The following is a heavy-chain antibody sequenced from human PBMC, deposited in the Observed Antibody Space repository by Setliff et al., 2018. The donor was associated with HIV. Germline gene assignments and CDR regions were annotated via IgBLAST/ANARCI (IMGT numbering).Heavy chain of an antibody. CDR3: ASSGYSLYYYYGMDV. J-gene: IGHJ6*02. D-gene: IGHD1-26*01. CDR1: GGTFSSYV. Sequence: GASVKVSCKASGGTFSSYVINWVRQAPGQGLEWMGGAIPMLGIANHVHKFQGRVTITADKSTSTAYMELNSLRSADTAVYYCASSGYSLYYYYGMDVWGQGTTVTVSS. V-gene: IGHV1-69*10. CDR2: AIPMLGIA.